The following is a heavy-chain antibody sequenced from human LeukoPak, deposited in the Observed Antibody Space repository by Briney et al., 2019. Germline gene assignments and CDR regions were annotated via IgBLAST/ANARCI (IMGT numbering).Heavy chain of an antibody. CDR3: ASTGSVAGFDY. V-gene: IGHV1-69*05. CDR1: GGTISSYA. Sequence: SVKVSCKASGGTISSYAISWVRQAPGHGLEWMGGIIPIFGTANYAQKFQGRVTITTDESTSTAYMELSSLRSEDTAVYYCASTGSVAGFDYWGQGTLVTVSS. J-gene: IGHJ4*02. CDR2: IIPIFGTA. D-gene: IGHD6-19*01.